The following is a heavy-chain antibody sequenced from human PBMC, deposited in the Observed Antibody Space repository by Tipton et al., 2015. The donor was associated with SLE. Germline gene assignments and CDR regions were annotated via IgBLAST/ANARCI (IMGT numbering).Heavy chain of an antibody. CDR2: IFFGGNT. CDR3: ARGRDQYDFWRGAFDI. Sequence: TLSLTCTVSGGSITSPYWTWIRQPPGKGLEWVGHIFFGGNTNYNPSLKSRVTISVDTSKNQFSLKLSSVTAADAAVYYCARGRDQYDFWRGAFDIWGQGTMVTVSS. J-gene: IGHJ3*02. V-gene: IGHV4-59*11. D-gene: IGHD3-3*01. CDR1: GGSITSPY.